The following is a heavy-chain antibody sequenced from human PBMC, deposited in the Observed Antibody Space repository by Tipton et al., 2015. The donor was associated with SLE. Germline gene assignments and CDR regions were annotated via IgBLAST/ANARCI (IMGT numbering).Heavy chain of an antibody. D-gene: IGHD3-22*01. CDR3: ARDEYRYDGTGYHLLGHFDY. V-gene: IGHV4-39*07. Sequence: TLSLTCTVSGGSISGSFYYWGWIRQPPGKGLEWIVSVYYTGSTYNNPSLKSRVSVSVDTSKTQFSLKLSSVTAADTAVYYCARDEYRYDGTGYHLLGHFDYWGQGTLVTVSS. CDR1: GGSISGSFYY. J-gene: IGHJ4*02. CDR2: VYYTGST.